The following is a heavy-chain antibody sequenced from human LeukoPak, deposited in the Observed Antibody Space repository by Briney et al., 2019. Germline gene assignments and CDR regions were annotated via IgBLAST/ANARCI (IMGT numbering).Heavy chain of an antibody. CDR3: ARHRAKRLNDAFEI. V-gene: IGHV4-39*01. CDR2: IYHSGRST. CDR1: GGSISGSYYY. D-gene: IGHD3-10*01. J-gene: IGHJ3*02. Sequence: SETLSLTCTVSGGSISGSYYYWGWIRQPPGKGLEWIGTIYHSGRSTFYNPSLKSRVAMSVDTSKNHFPLNLTSVTAADTAIYYCARHRAKRLNDAFEIWGQGTVVSVSS.